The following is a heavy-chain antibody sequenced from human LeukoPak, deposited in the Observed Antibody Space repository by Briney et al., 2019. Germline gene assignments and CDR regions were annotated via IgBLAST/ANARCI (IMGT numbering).Heavy chain of an antibody. D-gene: IGHD6-19*01. CDR1: GGSISSSSYY. CDR2: IYYSGST. CDR3: ARDSSGWDTGIDY. Sequence: SETLSLTCTVSGGSISSSSYYWGWIRQPPGKGLEWIGSIYYSGSTYYNPSLKSRVTISVDTSKNQFSLKLSSVTAADTAVYYCARDSSGWDTGIDYWGQGTLVTVSS. J-gene: IGHJ4*02. V-gene: IGHV4-39*02.